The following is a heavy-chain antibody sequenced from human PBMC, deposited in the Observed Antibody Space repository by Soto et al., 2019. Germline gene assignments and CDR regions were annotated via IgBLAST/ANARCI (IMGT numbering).Heavy chain of an antibody. D-gene: IGHD6-6*01. Sequence: SETLSLTCAVYSGSFSGYYWSWIRQPPGKGLEWIGEITPSGTTNYSPSLKSRVSISVDTSKTQFSLTLTSLTAADTAVYYCARAPRRSAQTRPDFWGQGSLVTVSS. CDR3: ARAPRRSAQTRPDF. J-gene: IGHJ4*02. V-gene: IGHV4-34*01. CDR2: ITPSGTT. CDR1: SGSFSGYY.